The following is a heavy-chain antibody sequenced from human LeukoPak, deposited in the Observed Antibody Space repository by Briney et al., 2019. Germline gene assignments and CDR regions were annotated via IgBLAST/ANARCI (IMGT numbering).Heavy chain of an antibody. J-gene: IGHJ4*02. V-gene: IGHV3-7*01. CDR1: GLTFISSW. Sequence: GRSLRLAWAASGLTFISSWMSWVRQAAGQWLEWVANIKPDGSEQYYVDSVKGRFAISRDNAKNSLYLQMNSLRAEDTAVYYCARGGGNPDYWGQGTLVTVSS. CDR2: IKPDGSEQ. CDR3: ARGGGNPDY. D-gene: IGHD4-23*01.